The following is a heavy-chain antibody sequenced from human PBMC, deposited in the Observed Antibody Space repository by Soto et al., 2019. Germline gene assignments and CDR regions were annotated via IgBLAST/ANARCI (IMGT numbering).Heavy chain of an antibody. Sequence: QVQVVQSGAEVKKPGSSVKVSCKVSGGIFTNNAISWVRQAPGQGLEWLGGVIPLFDTAYYAQIFRGRLRISADGATTTAYMELSGLTSADTAVYLCAIGGHNDGYDFYLGMDVWGQGTTVTVS. V-gene: IGHV1-69*01. CDR1: GGIFTNNA. CDR2: VIPLFDTA. CDR3: AIGGHNDGYDFYLGMDV. D-gene: IGHD3-10*01. J-gene: IGHJ6*02.